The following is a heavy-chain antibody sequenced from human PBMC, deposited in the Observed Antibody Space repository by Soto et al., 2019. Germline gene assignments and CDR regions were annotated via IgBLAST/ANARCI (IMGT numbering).Heavy chain of an antibody. CDR2: LYTRGTT. J-gene: IGHJ4*02. CDR3: AKGGTYYFDS. Sequence: PSETLSLTCSVSGASISNFYWSWIRQSAGKGLEWIGSLYTRGTTDYNPSLTSRVTMSIDTPKNRVFLSLTSVTDDDTAVYYCAKGGTYYFDSWGQGIVVTVSS. V-gene: IGHV4-4*07. CDR1: GASISNFY. D-gene: IGHD3-16*01.